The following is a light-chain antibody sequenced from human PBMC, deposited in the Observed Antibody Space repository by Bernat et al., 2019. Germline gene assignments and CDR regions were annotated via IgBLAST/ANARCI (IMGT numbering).Light chain of an antibody. CDR2: SAS. Sequence: IQMTQSPSSLSASVGDTVTITCRASQPVTNNLHWYQQKPGKAPNLLIFSASSLQSGVPSRFSGSGSGTDFTLTINSLQPEDFATYYCQQSYSAPPVTFGQGTRLDI. CDR3: QQSYSAPPVT. J-gene: IGKJ5*01. V-gene: IGKV1-39*01. CDR1: QPVTNN.